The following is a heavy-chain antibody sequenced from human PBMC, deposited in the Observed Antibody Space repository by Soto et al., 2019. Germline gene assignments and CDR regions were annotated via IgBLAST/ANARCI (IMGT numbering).Heavy chain of an antibody. J-gene: IGHJ5*02. D-gene: IGHD4-17*01. CDR1: GGTVSSYA. Sequence: SVKVSCKASGGTVSSYAISWVRQAPGQGLEWMGGIIPIFGTANYAQKFQGRVTITADESTSTAYMELSSLRSEDKAVYYCAGYYGDYVRWWFDPRGKGTLVTVSS. CDR2: IIPIFGTA. CDR3: AGYYGDYVRWWFDP. V-gene: IGHV1-69*13.